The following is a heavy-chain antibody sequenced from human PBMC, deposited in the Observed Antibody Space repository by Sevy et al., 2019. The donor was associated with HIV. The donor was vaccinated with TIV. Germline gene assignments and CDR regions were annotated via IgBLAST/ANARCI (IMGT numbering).Heavy chain of an antibody. CDR3: ARLVDDYVWGSYRNHYFDS. Sequence: SETLSLTCTVSGGSISSGSYYWGWIRQPPGKGLEWIGTIYYSGSTYYSPTLKSRVTISVDTSKNQFSLRLSSVTAADTALYYCARLVDDYVWGSYRNHYFDSCGQGTLVTVSS. D-gene: IGHD3-16*02. J-gene: IGHJ4*02. V-gene: IGHV4-39*01. CDR2: IYYSGST. CDR1: GGSISSGSYY.